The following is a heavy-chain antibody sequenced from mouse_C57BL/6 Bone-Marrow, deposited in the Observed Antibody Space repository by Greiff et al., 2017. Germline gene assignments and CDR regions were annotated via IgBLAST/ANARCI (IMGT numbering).Heavy chain of an antibody. CDR1: GYTFTSYW. CDR3: ARGLYRNYDRALDY. J-gene: IGHJ4*01. CDR2: IYPSDSET. D-gene: IGHD2-5*01. Sequence: QVQLQQPGAELVRPGSSVKLSCKASGYTFTSYWMDWVKQRPGKGLEWIGSIYPSDSETHYNQKFKDKATLTVDKSSSQASLQLSSLTSADSAVYFCARGLYRNYDRALDYWGQGTAVNVSS. V-gene: IGHV1-61*01.